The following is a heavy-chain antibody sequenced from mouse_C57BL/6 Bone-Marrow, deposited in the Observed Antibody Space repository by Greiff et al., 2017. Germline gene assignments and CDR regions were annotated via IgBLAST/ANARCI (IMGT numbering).Heavy chain of an antibody. CDR3: SRGGYYSNFLAY. CDR1: GYTFTSYG. J-gene: IGHJ3*01. Sequence: QVQLKQSGAELARPGASVKLSCKASGYTFTSYGMSWVKQRTGQGLEWIGEIYPRNGNTYYNEKFKGKATLTADKSSSTAYMELRSLTSEDAAVYVCSRGGYYSNFLAYWGQGTLVTVSA. D-gene: IGHD2-5*01. V-gene: IGHV1-81*01. CDR2: IYPRNGNT.